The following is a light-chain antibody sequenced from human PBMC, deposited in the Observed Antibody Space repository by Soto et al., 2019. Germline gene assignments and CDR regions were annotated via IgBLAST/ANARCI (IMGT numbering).Light chain of an antibody. CDR1: QSISNH. CDR3: QQSYNSPQT. J-gene: IGKJ1*01. V-gene: IGKV1-39*01. CDR2: AAS. Sequence: DIQMTQSPSSLSASVRDRITITCRASQSISNHLNWYQQKPGKAPKRLIYAASSLQSGVPSRFSGSGSGTDFTLTISSLQPEDFATYSCQQSYNSPQTFGQGTKVDIK.